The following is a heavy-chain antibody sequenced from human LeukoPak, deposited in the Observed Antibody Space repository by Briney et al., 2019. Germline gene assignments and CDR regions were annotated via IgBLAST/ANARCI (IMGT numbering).Heavy chain of an antibody. CDR2: IYYSGST. D-gene: IGHD6-19*01. J-gene: IGHJ4*02. CDR3: ARFSIGSYDYYFDY. V-gene: IGHV4-59*08. CDR1: GGSISSYY. Sequence: SETLSLTCTVSGGSISSYYWSWIRQPPGKGLEWIGYIYYSGSTNYNPSLKSRVTISVDTSKNQFSLKLSSVTAADTAVYYCARFSIGSYDYYFDYWGQGTLVTVSS.